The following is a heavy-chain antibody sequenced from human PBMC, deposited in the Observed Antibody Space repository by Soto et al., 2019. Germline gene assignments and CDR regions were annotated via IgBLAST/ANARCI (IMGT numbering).Heavy chain of an antibody. J-gene: IGHJ5*02. Sequence: EVQLVQSGTEVKKPGESLKISCKGSGYSFASYWIGWVRQMPGKGLEWMGIIFPGDSDTNYSPSFEGQVTFSVDKSVTTVYLQWSSLKASDTATYYCARHDPITQYGAGFDLWRQGTLVTVSS. CDR2: IFPGDSDT. V-gene: IGHV5-51*01. CDR3: ARHDPITQYGAGFDL. CDR1: GYSFASYW. D-gene: IGHD3-10*01.